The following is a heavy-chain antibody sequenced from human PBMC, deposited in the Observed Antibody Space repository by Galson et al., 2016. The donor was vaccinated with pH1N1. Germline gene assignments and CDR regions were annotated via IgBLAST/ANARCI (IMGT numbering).Heavy chain of an antibody. J-gene: IGHJ4*02. V-gene: IGHV1-46*03. CDR1: GYTLSRYY. CDR3: ARRYYFDY. CDR2: IDPSSGST. Sequence: SVKVSCKASGYTLSRYYMHWLRQAPGQGLEWTGIIDPSSGSTTYAQKFQGRVTMTHDTATDTVYMELSSLRSDDTAVYYCARRYYFDYWGQGTLVAVSS.